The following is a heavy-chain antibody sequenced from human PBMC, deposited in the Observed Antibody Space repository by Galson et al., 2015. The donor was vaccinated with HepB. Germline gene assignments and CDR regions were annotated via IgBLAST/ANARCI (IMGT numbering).Heavy chain of an antibody. CDR1: GDSVSSNSAA. J-gene: IGHJ4*02. CDR2: TYYRSKWYN. D-gene: IGHD6-13*01. Sequence: CAISGDSVSSNSAAWNWIRQSPSRGLKWLGRTYYRSKWYNDYAVSVKSRITINPDTSKNQFSLQLNSVTPEDTAVYFCARGRVAAPVTFTLRRTYYFDYWGQGTLVTVSS. V-gene: IGHV6-1*01. CDR3: ARGRVAAPVTFTLRRTYYFDY.